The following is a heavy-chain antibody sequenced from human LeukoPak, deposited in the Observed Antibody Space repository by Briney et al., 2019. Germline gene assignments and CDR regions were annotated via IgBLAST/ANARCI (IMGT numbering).Heavy chain of an antibody. V-gene: IGHV4-4*07. Sequence: SETLSLTCTASLVSISNYYWSWIRQPAGKGLEWIGRLYIGRDTDYNPSLGSRVTMSADTSNSQFSLRLTSVTAADTAVYYCATESRVFIGDGYFLDSWGPGTLITVSS. D-gene: IGHD3-22*01. CDR3: ATESRVFIGDGYFLDS. CDR1: LVSISNYY. J-gene: IGHJ4*02. CDR2: LYIGRDT.